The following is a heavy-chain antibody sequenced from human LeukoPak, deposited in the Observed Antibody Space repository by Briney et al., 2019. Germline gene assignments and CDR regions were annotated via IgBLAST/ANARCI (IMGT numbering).Heavy chain of an antibody. CDR3: ASKPYYYDSSGYHNWFDP. CDR2: IIRFFGTA. CDR1: GGTSSNYA. Sequence: SVKVSCKASGGTSSNYAISWVRQAPGQGLEWMGGIIRFFGTANYAQKFHGRVTITADKSTSTAYMELSSLRSEDTAVYYCASKPYYYDSSGYHNWFDPWGQGTLVTVSS. J-gene: IGHJ5*02. D-gene: IGHD3-22*01. V-gene: IGHV1-69*06.